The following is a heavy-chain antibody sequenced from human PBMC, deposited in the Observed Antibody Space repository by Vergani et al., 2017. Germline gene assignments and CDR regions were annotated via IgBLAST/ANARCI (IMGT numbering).Heavy chain of an antibody. CDR3: ARDKGSTYYYDSSGYPRVYDY. V-gene: IGHV3-48*03. D-gene: IGHD3-22*01. J-gene: IGHJ4*02. CDR1: GFTFSSYE. Sequence: EVQLLESGGGLVQPGGSLRLSCAASGFTFSSYEMNWVRQAPGKGLEWVSYISSSGSTIYYADSVKGRFTISRDNAKNSLYLQMNSLRAEDTAVYYCARDKGSTYYYDSSGYPRVYDYWGQGTLVTVSS. CDR2: ISSSGSTI.